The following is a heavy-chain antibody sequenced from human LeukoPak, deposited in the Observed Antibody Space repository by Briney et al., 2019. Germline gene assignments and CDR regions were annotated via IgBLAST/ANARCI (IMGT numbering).Heavy chain of an antibody. V-gene: IGHV3-7*01. CDR2: IKQDGSEK. J-gene: IGHJ4*02. CDR3: ARDRNTDFWSGYYTNYFDY. CDR1: GFTFSTYW. Sequence: PGGSLRLSCAASGFTFSTYWMTWVRQAPGKGREWVANIKQDGSEKYYVDSVEGRFTISRDNAKNSLYLQMNSLRAEDTAVYYCARDRNTDFWSGYYTNYFDYWGQGTLVTVSS. D-gene: IGHD3-3*01.